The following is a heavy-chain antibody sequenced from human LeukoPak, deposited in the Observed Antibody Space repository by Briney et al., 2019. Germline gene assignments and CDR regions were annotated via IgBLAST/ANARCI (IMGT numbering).Heavy chain of an antibody. J-gene: IGHJ4*02. CDR1: GVFINRISFV. V-gene: IGHV4-39*01. D-gene: IGHD3-16*01. CDR3: PRHVGGVRFTTFLAY. CDR2: ICYSDTT. Sequence: PSETLSFTCTVSGVFINRISFVWGGPRQPLGRGREVIGSICYSDTTHYNPSLKSRVTISANTSNNLFSLRLNSVTSAETAVYYRPRHVGGVRFTTFLAYWGQRPLVRVS.